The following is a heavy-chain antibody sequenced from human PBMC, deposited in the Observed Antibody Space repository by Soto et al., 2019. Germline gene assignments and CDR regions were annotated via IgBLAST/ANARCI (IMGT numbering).Heavy chain of an antibody. CDR2: ISGSGGST. CDR3: AKFLDCSGGSCYRSYYYGMDV. V-gene: IGHV3-23*01. D-gene: IGHD2-15*01. J-gene: IGHJ6*02. Sequence: PGGSLRLSCAASGFTFSSYAMSWVRQAPGKGLEWVSAISGSGGSTYYADSVKGRFTISRDNSKNTLYLQMNSLRAEDTAVYYCAKFLDCSGGSCYRSYYYGMDVWGQGTTVTVSS. CDR1: GFTFSSYA.